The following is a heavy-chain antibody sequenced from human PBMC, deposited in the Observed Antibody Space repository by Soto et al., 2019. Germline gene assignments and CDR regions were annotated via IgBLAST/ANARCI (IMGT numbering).Heavy chain of an antibody. V-gene: IGHV3-33*01. CDR1: GFTFSSYG. J-gene: IGHJ3*02. D-gene: IGHD3-22*01. CDR3: ARDAGQYYYDSSGFDI. Sequence: GGSLRLSCAASGFTFSSYGMHWVRQAPGKGLEWVAVIWYDGSNKYYADSVKGRFTISRDNSKNTLYLQMNSLRAEDTAVYYCARDAGQYYYDSSGFDIWGQGTMVTVSS. CDR2: IWYDGSNK.